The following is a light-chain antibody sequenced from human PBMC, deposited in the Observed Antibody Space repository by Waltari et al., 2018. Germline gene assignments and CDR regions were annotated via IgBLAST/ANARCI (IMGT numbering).Light chain of an antibody. V-gene: IGLV1-47*01. CDR2: RTG. CDR3: TAWDDSLFGVV. Sequence: QPVLTQPPSASGTPGQRVTISCSGGSSNIGTNYVYWYQQFPGTAPKLLIHRTGQRPSGVADRFAGSKSGTSASLAISGLRSGDEADYYCTAWDDSLFGVVFGGGTRLTVL. J-gene: IGLJ2*01. CDR1: SSNIGTNY.